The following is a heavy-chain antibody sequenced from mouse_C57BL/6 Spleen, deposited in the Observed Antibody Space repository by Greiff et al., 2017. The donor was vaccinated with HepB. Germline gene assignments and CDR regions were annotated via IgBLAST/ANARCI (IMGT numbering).Heavy chain of an antibody. Sequence: EVQLQQSGPELVKPGASVKISCKASGYTFTDYYMNWVKQSHGKSLEWIGDINPNNGGTSYNQKFKGKATLTVDKSYSTAYMELRSLTSEDSAVYYCARSGGIYYGYYYAMDYWGQGTSVTVSS. CDR1: GYTFTDYY. V-gene: IGHV1-26*01. J-gene: IGHJ4*01. CDR2: INPNNGGT. D-gene: IGHD2-2*01. CDR3: ARSGGIYYGYYYAMDY.